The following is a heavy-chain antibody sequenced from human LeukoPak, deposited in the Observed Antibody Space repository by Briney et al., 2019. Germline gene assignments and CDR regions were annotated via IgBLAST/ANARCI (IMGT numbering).Heavy chain of an antibody. CDR3: TRPGSSTSDY. D-gene: IGHD6-6*01. CDR1: GFTFSGSG. V-gene: IGHV3-73*01. J-gene: IGHJ4*02. Sequence: PGGSLRLSCAASGFTFSGSGMHWVRQASGKGLEWVGRIRSKANSYATAYAASVKGRFTISRDDSKNTAYLQMNSLKTEDTAVYYGTRPGSSTSDYWGQGTLVTVSS. CDR2: IRSKANSYAT.